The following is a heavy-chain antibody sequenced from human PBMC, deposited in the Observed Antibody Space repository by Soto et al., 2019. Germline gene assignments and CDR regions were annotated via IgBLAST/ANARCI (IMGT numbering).Heavy chain of an antibody. CDR1: GFTFNSYS. Sequence: EVQLVESGGGLIQPGGSLRLSCAASGFTFNSYSMNWARQAPGKGLEWVSYISSGSSTIYYADSVKGRFTISRDNAKNSLYLQMNSLRAEDTAVYYCARVGLERRFDYWGQGTLVTVSS. J-gene: IGHJ4*02. CDR2: ISSGSSTI. D-gene: IGHD1-1*01. V-gene: IGHV3-48*01. CDR3: ARVGLERRFDY.